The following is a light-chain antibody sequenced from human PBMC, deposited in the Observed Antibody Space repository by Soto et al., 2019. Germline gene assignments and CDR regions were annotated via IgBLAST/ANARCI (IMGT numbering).Light chain of an antibody. CDR1: QSINNY. Sequence: DIQMTQSPASLSVSVVDRVTITCRASQSINNYLNWYLQRPGQAPKLLIRSASTLQRGVPSRFSGSGSRTEFTLTIADLQPDDFGPYYCQQSLTMPITFGHGTRLE. J-gene: IGKJ5*01. CDR2: SAS. CDR3: QQSLTMPIT. V-gene: IGKV1-39*01.